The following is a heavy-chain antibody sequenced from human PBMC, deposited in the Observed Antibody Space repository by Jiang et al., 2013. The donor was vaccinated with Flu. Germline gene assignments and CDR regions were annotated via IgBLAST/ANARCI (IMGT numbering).Heavy chain of an antibody. CDR3: VLIIPLITSH. J-gene: IGHJ4*02. D-gene: IGHD3-3*01. V-gene: IGHV7-4-1*01. Sequence: QSGSELKKPGASVKVSCKASGYIFIIYAMNWVRQAPGQGLEWMGWINTNTGNPTYAQGFTGRFVFSLDTSVSTAYLQICSLKAEDTAVYFGVLIIPLITSHWGRRTLVTVSS. CDR1: GYIFIIYA. CDR2: INTNTGNP.